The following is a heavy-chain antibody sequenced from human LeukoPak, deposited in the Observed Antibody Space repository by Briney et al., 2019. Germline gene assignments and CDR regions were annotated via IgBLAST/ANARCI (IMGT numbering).Heavy chain of an antibody. CDR1: GGSISSYY. D-gene: IGHD3-22*01. Sequence: SETLSPTGTVSGGSISSYYWSWIRQPPGKGLEWIGYIYYSGSTNYNPSLKSRVTISVDTSKNQFSLKLSSVTAADAAVYYCASRSYDSSGYFYWGQGTLVTVSS. J-gene: IGHJ4*02. CDR3: ASRSYDSSGYFY. CDR2: IYYSGST. V-gene: IGHV4-59*01.